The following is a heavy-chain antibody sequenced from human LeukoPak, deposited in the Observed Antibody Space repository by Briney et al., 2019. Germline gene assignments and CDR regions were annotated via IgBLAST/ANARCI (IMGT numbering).Heavy chain of an antibody. CDR1: GYTFTSYG. J-gene: IGHJ5*02. D-gene: IGHD1-26*01. CDR3: ARVWELLENLGWFDP. CDR2: ISAYNGNT. V-gene: IGHV1-18*01. Sequence: GASVKVSCKASGYTFTSYGISWVRQAPGQGLEWMGWISAYNGNTNYAQKLQGRVTMTTDTSTSTAYMELRSLRSDDKAVYYCARVWELLENLGWFDPWGQGTLVTVSS.